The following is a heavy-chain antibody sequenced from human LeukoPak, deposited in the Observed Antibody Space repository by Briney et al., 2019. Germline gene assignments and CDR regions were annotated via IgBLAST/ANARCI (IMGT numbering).Heavy chain of an antibody. CDR3: ARAQEGCSRASCYLEP. Sequence: SETLSLTCAISGASISSTNWWIWVRQPPGKGLEWIGEMHHSGRTNYNPSLKSRITISVDRSKNQVFLRLNSVAAADTALYYCARAQEGCSRASCYLEPWGQGTLVTVSS. D-gene: IGHD2-2*01. J-gene: IGHJ5*02. CDR1: GASISSTNW. CDR2: MHHSGRT. V-gene: IGHV4-4*02.